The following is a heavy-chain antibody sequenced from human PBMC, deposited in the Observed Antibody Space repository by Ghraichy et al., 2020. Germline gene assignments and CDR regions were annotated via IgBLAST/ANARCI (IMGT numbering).Heavy chain of an antibody. D-gene: IGHD3-22*01. V-gene: IGHV3-30*04. CDR2: ISYDGSNK. CDR1: GFTFSSYA. CDR3: ATYYYDSSGYYRDY. J-gene: IGHJ4*02. Sequence: LSLTCAASGFTFSSYAMHWVRQAPGKGLEWVAVISYDGSNKYYADSVKGRFTISRDNSKNTLYLQMNSLRAEDTAVYYCATYYYDSSGYYRDYWGQGTLVTVSS.